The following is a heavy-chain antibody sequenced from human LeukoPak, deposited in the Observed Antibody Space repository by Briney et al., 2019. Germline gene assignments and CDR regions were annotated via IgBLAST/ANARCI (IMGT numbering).Heavy chain of an antibody. J-gene: IGHJ1*01. V-gene: IGHV6-1*01. CDR1: GDXVSSNSAA. CDR2: TYYRSKWFS. Sequence: SQTLSLTCAISGDXVSSNSAAWNWIRQSPSRGLEWLGRTYYRSKWFSRYAVSVKSRITINADTSKNQFSLQLNSVTPDDTAVYYCARGPGYFQHWDQGPLVTVSS. CDR3: ARGPGYFQH.